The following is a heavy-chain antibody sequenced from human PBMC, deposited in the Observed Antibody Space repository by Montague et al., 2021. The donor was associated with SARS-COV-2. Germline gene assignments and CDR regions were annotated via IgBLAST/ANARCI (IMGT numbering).Heavy chain of an antibody. J-gene: IGHJ6*02. Sequence: PALVKPTQTLTLTCTSPGFSLSTSGMCMTWIRQPPGKALEWLARIDWDGDKYYNTSLKSRLTISKDTSKNLVVLTMTNMDPGDTATYYCARGPSDTYYYNGMDVWGRGTTVTVSS. CDR3: ARGPSDTYYYNGMDV. V-gene: IGHV2-70*11. CDR1: GFSLSTSGMC. CDR2: IDWDGDK.